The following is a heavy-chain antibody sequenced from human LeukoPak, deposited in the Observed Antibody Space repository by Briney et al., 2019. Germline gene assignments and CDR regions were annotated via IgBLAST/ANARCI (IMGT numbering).Heavy chain of an antibody. V-gene: IGHV4-31*03. Sequence: SETLSLTCTVSGGSISSGGYYWSWIRQHPGKGLEWIGYIYYSGSTYYNPSLKSRVTISVDTSKNQFSLKLSSVSAADTAIYYCARGSQTPDAGYWGPGILVTVSS. CDR2: IYYSGST. CDR1: GGSISSGGYY. J-gene: IGHJ4*02. CDR3: ARGSQTPDAGY. D-gene: IGHD6-13*01.